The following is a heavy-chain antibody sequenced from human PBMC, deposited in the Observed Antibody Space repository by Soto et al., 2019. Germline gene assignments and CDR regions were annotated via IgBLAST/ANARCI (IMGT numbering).Heavy chain of an antibody. J-gene: IGHJ6*02. Sequence: QVQLVQSGAEVKKPGASVKVSCKASGYTFTSYGISWVRQAPGQGLEWMGWISAYNGNTNYAQKLQGRVTMTTDTITSPADMELRSLRSDDTAVYYCARDEAIFGLVPPSHGMDVWGQWTTVTVSS. D-gene: IGHD3-3*01. CDR1: GYTFTSYG. CDR3: ARDEAIFGLVPPSHGMDV. V-gene: IGHV1-18*01. CDR2: ISAYNGNT.